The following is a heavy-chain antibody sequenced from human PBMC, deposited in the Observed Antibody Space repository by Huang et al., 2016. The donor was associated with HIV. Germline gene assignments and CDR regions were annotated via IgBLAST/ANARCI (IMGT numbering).Heavy chain of an antibody. CDR1: GGTFSSYA. D-gene: IGHD3-22*01. CDR2: IIPIFGTT. CDR3: ARQSSGYYYYFDY. J-gene: IGHJ4*02. V-gene: IGHV1-69*13. Sequence: QVQLVQSGAEVKKPGSSVKVSCKAFGGTFSSYAIRWVRQAPGQGLEWMGGIIPIFGTTNYAPKFQGRVTITADVSTSTVYMELSSLRSEDTAVYYCARQSSGYYYYFDYWGQGTLVTVSS.